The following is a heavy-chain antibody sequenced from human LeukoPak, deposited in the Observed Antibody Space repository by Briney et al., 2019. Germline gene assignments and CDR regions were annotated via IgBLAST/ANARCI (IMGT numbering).Heavy chain of an antibody. V-gene: IGHV3-23*01. D-gene: IGHD3-10*01. CDR3: AKIAGDAFDI. Sequence: GGSLRLSCAASGFIVSSYYMSWVRQAPGKGLEWVSAISGSGGSTYYADSVKGRFTISRDNSKNTLYLQMNSLRAEDTAVYYCAKIAGDAFDIWGQGTMVTVSS. CDR1: GFIVSSYY. CDR2: ISGSGGST. J-gene: IGHJ3*02.